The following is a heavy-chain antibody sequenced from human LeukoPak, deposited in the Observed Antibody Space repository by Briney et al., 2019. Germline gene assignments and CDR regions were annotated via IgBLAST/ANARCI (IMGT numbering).Heavy chain of an antibody. D-gene: IGHD6-19*01. J-gene: IGHJ6*04. V-gene: IGHV3-21*01. Sequence: GGSLRLSCAASGFTFSSYSMNWFRQAPGKGLEWVSSIISSSSYIYYADSVKGRFTISRDNAKNSLYLQMNSLRAEDTAVYYCARDRIAVARDYYGMDVWGKGTTVTVSS. CDR3: ARDRIAVARDYYGMDV. CDR1: GFTFSSYS. CDR2: IISSSSYI.